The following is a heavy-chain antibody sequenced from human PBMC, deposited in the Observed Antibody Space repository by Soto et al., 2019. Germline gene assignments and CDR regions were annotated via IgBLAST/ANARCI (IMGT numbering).Heavy chain of an antibody. D-gene: IGHD3-16*01. Sequence: EVQLVESGGGLVQPRGSLRLSCAASGFTFSTYWMNWVRQAPGKGLEWVANIKEDGSEAFYVYSVKGRFTISRDNAKNSLYLDMNSLRGEDTAVYYCARDWGAPGRGSALGYYYHIGMDVWGQGTTVTVPS. CDR2: IKEDGSEA. CDR3: ARDWGAPGRGSALGYYYHIGMDV. J-gene: IGHJ6*02. CDR1: GFTFSTYW. V-gene: IGHV3-7*05.